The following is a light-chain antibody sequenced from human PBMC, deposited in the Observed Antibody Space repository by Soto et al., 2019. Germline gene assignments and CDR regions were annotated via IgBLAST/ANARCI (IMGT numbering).Light chain of an antibody. CDR2: AAS. Sequence: AIQMTQSPSSLSASVGDRVTITCRASQDISNDLRWYQQRPGKAPKLLISAASNLQSGVPSRFSGSGSGTDFTLTISSLQPEDFATYFCLQHSNFPFTFGQGTKLRVK. CDR1: QDISND. V-gene: IGKV1-6*01. CDR3: LQHSNFPFT. J-gene: IGKJ2*01.